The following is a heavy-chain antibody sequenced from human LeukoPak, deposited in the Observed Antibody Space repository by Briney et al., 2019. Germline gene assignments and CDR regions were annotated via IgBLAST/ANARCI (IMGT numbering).Heavy chain of an antibody. CDR2: ISWNSGSI. CDR3: AKDGGSSSWSGVDY. Sequence: GGSLRLSCAASGFTFDDYAMHWVRQAPGKGLEWVSGISWNSGSIGYADSVKGRFTTSRDNAKNSLYLQMNSLRAEDTALYYCAKDGGSSSWSGVDYWGQGTLVTVSS. D-gene: IGHD6-13*01. V-gene: IGHV3-9*01. CDR1: GFTFDDYA. J-gene: IGHJ4*02.